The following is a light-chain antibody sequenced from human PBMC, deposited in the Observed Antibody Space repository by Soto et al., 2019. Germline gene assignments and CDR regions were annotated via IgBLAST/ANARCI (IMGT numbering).Light chain of an antibody. J-gene: IGKJ5*01. CDR3: QQLNSYLIT. V-gene: IGKV1-9*01. Sequence: DIQLTQSPSFLSASVGDRVTITCRASQGISSYLAWYQQKPGKAPKLLIYAASTLQSGVPSRFSGSGSGTEFTLTISSLQPEDFATYYCQQLNSYLITVGQGTRLEMK. CDR2: AAS. CDR1: QGISSY.